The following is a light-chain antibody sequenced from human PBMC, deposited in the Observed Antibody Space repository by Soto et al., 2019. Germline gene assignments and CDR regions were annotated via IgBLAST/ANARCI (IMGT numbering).Light chain of an antibody. Sequence: QSALTQPASVSGSPGQSITISCTGTSSDVGGYNYVSWFQQYPGKAPKLMIYDVSTRPSGVSNRFSGSKSGNTASLTISGLKAEDEADYYCSSYTTTDTYVFGTGTKLTV. CDR1: SSDVGGYNY. CDR3: SSYTTTDTYV. V-gene: IGLV2-14*01. J-gene: IGLJ1*01. CDR2: DVS.